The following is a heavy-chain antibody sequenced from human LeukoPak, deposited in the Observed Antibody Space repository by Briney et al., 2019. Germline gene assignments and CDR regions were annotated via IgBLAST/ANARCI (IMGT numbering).Heavy chain of an antibody. CDR2: ISAYNGNT. J-gene: IGHJ4*02. D-gene: IGHD6-13*01. Sequence: GASVKVSCKASGYTFTSYDISWVRQAPGQGLEWMGLISAYNGNTNYAQRLQGRVTMTTDTSTSTDYMELRSLRSDDTAVYYCARVGQQLGYWGKGTLVTVSS. CDR3: ARVGQQLGY. V-gene: IGHV1-18*01. CDR1: GYTFTSYD.